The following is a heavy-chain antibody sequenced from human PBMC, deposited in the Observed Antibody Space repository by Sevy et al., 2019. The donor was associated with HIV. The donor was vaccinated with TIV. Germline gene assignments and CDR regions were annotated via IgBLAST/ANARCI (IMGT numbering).Heavy chain of an antibody. V-gene: IGHV3-23*01. CDR2: LSFGCGKI. Sequence: GGSLRLSCAASGFAFYDYSMSWIRQAPGKGLEWVATLSFGCGKINYADSLKGRFTISGANSKNSFYLQMDNLSVEDTALYYCAREGCTRPHDYWGQGTRVTVSS. J-gene: IGHJ4*02. CDR1: GFAFYDYS. CDR3: AREGCTRPHDY. D-gene: IGHD2-8*01.